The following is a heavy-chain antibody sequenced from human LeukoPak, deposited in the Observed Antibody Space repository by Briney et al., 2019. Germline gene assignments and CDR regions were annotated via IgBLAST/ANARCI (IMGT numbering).Heavy chain of an antibody. Sequence: GGSLRLSCAVSGFTFSTSPMAWVRQAPGKGLEGVSSIHAGGSDPFCADSVQGRCTISRDNSKNTLSLQLNNLRAEDTAIYFCVKGGHHFNPFYNWGQGTLVTVSS. CDR2: IHAGGSDP. J-gene: IGHJ4*02. CDR3: VKGGHHFNPFYN. CDR1: GFTFSTSP. V-gene: IGHV3-23*01.